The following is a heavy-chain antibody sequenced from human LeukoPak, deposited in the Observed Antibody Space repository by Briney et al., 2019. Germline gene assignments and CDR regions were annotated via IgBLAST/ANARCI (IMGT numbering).Heavy chain of an antibody. J-gene: IGHJ4*02. D-gene: IGHD6-6*01. CDR3: ARGSWQLAEEVY. Sequence: PGGSLRLSCAASGFTFSSYSMNWVRQAPGKGLEWIGRISSSGSTNYNPSLKSRVTISVDTSKNQFSLKLSSVTAADTAEYYCARGSWQLAEEVYWGQGTLVTVSS. CDR2: ISSSGST. V-gene: IGHV4-4*07. CDR1: GFTFSSYS.